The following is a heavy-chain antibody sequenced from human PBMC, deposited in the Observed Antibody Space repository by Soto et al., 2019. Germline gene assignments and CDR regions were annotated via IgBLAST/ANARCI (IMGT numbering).Heavy chain of an antibody. D-gene: IGHD6-13*01. CDR2: ISYDGSNK. CDR1: GFTFSSYA. Sequence: LRLSFAASGFTFSSYAMSWVRQAPGKGLEWVAVISYDGSNKYYADSVKGRFTISRDNSKNTLYLQMNSLRAEDTAVYYCAKDRGPLAAAGGFYYYGMDVWGQGTTVTVSS. CDR3: AKDRGPLAAAGGFYYYGMDV. V-gene: IGHV3-30*18. J-gene: IGHJ6*02.